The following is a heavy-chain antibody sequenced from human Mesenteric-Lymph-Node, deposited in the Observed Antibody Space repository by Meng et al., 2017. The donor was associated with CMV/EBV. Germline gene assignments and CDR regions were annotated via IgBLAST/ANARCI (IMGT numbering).Heavy chain of an antibody. V-gene: IGHV3-7*01. D-gene: IGHD2-2*01. CDR1: GFTFSSYW. J-gene: IGHJ6*02. CDR3: ARVLGHCTSTSCYYYYGMDV. Sequence: GGSLRLSCAASGFTFSSYWMSWVRQAPGKGLEWVANIKQDGSETYYVDTVKGRFTISRDNAKNSLYLQMNSLRAEDTAVYYCARVLGHCTSTSCYYYYGMDVWGQGTTVTVSS. CDR2: IKQDGSET.